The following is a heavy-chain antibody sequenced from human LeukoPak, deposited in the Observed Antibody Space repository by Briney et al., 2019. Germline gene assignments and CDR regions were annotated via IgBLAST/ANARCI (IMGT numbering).Heavy chain of an antibody. V-gene: IGHV4-34*01. J-gene: IGHJ4*02. CDR1: GGSFSGYY. CDR2: INHSGST. CDR3: ASGGGELEPLDY. Sequence: PSETLSLTCAVYGGSFSGYYWSWIRQPPGKGLEWIGEINHSGSTNYNPSLKSRVTISVDTSKNQFSLKLSSVTAADTAVYYCASGGGELEPLDYWGQGTLVTVSS. D-gene: IGHD1-14*01.